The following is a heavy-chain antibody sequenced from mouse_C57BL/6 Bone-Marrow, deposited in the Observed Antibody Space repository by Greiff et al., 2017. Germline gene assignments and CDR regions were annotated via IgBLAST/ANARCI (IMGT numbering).Heavy chain of an antibody. CDR1: GFSLSTFGMG. CDR3: ARIAYDWDGGCDY. J-gene: IGHJ2*01. CDR2: IWWDADK. V-gene: IGHV8-8*01. Sequence: LQQSGPGLLQPSQTLSLTCSFSGFSLSTFGMGVGWIRPPSGKGLEWLAHIWWDADKYYNPALKSRLTISKDTSKNQVVLKTANVDTADTATYYWARIAYDWDGGCDYWGQGTTLTVSS. D-gene: IGHD4-1*01.